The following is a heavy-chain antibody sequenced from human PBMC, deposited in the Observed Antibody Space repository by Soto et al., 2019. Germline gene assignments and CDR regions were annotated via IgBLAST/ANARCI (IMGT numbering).Heavy chain of an antibody. V-gene: IGHV4-59*12. CDR3: ARDAKLRY. Sequence: PSETLSLTCTVSGGSISSYYWSWVRQPPGKGLEWIGYIYYSGSTNYSPSLKSRVTISIDTSKNQFSLQLSSVTAADTAIYYCARDAKLRYWGRGTLVTVSS. J-gene: IGHJ4*01. CDR2: IYYSGST. CDR1: GGSISSYY. D-gene: IGHD2-15*01.